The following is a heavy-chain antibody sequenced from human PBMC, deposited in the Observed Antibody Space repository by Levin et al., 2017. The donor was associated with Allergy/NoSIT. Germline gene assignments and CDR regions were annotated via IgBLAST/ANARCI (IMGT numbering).Heavy chain of an antibody. Sequence: GGSLRLSCAASGFTFSSYGMHWVRQAPGKGLEWVAVISYDGSNKYYADSVKGRFTISRDNSKNTLYLQMNSLRAEDTAVYYCAKDAYDYIWGSYRGTYDAFDIWGQGTMVTVSS. CDR1: GFTFSSYG. V-gene: IGHV3-30*18. D-gene: IGHD3-16*02. J-gene: IGHJ3*02. CDR3: AKDAYDYIWGSYRGTYDAFDI. CDR2: ISYDGSNK.